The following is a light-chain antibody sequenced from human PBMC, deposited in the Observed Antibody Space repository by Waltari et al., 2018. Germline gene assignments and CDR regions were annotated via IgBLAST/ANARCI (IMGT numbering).Light chain of an antibody. CDR3: GTWDSSLSATV. J-gene: IGLJ2*01. CDR1: SANIGNNY. V-gene: IGLV1-51*01. Sequence: QSVLTQPPSVSAAPGPTVTISCSGSSANIGNNYLSWYQQLPGTAPKLLIYDNKKPPSGIPDRFSGSQSGTSATLGITGLQTGDEADYYCGTWDSSLSATVFGGGTKLTVL. CDR2: DNK.